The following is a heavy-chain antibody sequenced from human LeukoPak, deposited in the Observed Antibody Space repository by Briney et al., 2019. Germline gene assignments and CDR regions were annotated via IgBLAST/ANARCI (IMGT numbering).Heavy chain of an antibody. CDR2: IIPIFCTA. CDR1: GGTFSSYA. V-gene: IGHV1-69*13. J-gene: IGHJ6*03. Sequence: ASVKVSCKSSGGTFSSYAISWVRQAPGQGLEWMGGIIPIFCTANYAQKFQGGVTITADESTSTAYMELSSLRSEDTAVYYCARARGGSSWYRGDYYYYMDVWGKGTTVTISS. D-gene: IGHD6-13*01. CDR3: ARARGGSSWYRGDYYYYMDV.